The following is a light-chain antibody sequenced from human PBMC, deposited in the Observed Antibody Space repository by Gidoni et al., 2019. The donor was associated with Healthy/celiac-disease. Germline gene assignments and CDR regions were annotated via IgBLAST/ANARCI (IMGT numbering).Light chain of an antibody. Sequence: DIQMTQAPSSLSASVGDRVTITCRASQSISSYLNWYQQKPGKAPKLMIYAASSLQRGVPLRFSGSGSGTDFTLTISSLQPEDFAPYYCQPSYSTPFTFGPGTKVEIK. V-gene: IGKV1-39*01. CDR1: QSISSY. CDR3: QPSYSTPFT. J-gene: IGKJ3*01. CDR2: AAS.